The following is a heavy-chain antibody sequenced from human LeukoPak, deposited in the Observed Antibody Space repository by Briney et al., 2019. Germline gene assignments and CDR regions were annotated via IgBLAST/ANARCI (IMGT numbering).Heavy chain of an antibody. Sequence: PSETLSLTCAVYGGSCSGYYWSWIRQPPGKGLEWIGEINHSGSTNYNPSLKSRVTISVDTSKNQFSPKLSSVTAADTAVYYCARTLRLGVLRFLEWPSRSAFDIWGQGTMVTVSS. J-gene: IGHJ3*02. D-gene: IGHD3-3*01. CDR2: INHSGST. CDR3: ARTLRLGVLRFLEWPSRSAFDI. V-gene: IGHV4-34*01. CDR1: GGSCSGYY.